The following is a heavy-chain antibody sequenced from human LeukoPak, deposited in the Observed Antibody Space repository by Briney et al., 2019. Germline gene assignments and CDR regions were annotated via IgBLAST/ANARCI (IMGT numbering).Heavy chain of an antibody. CDR3: ARGSGGFDY. V-gene: IGHV3-30*03. J-gene: IGHJ4*02. D-gene: IGHD3-10*01. Sequence: GTSLRLSCVASGFTFSSYGMHWVRQAPGKGLEWVAVISYDGSNKYYADSVKGRFTISRDNSKNTLYLQMNSLRAEDTAVYYCARGSGGFDYWGQGTLVTVSS. CDR2: ISYDGSNK. CDR1: GFTFSSYG.